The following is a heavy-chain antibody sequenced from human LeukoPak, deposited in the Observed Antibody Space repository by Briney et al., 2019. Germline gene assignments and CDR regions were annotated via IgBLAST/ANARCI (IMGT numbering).Heavy chain of an antibody. J-gene: IGHJ4*02. CDR3: AKLYRSLGSYAGSDY. CDR2: IRYDGSNK. V-gene: IGHV3-30*02. D-gene: IGHD1-26*01. Sequence: GGSLRLSCAASGFTFSSYVMHWVRQARGKGLEGVAFIRYDGSNKYYADSVKGRFTISRDNSKNTLYLQMNSLRAEDTAVYYCAKLYRSLGSYAGSDYWGQGTLVTVSS. CDR1: GFTFSSYV.